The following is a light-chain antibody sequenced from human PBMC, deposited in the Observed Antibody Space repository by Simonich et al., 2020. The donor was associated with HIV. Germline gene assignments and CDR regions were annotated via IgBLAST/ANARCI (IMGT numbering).Light chain of an antibody. CDR2: GAS. V-gene: IGKV3-15*01. J-gene: IGKJ4*01. CDR1: QSVSSN. CDR3: QQYNNWPLT. Sequence: EIVMTQSPATLSVSPGERATLSCRASQSVSSNLAWYQQKPGQAPRRLIYGASTRATGIPARFSGSGYGTEFTLTISSMQSEDFAVYYCQQYNNWPLTFGGGTKVEIK.